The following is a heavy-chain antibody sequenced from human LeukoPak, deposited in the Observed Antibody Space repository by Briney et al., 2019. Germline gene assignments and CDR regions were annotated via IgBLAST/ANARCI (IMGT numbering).Heavy chain of an antibody. V-gene: IGHV3-23*01. CDR2: ISGSGGNT. J-gene: IGHJ4*02. Sequence: GGSLRLSCAASGFTFSSYSMIWVRQAPGKGLEWVSAISGSGGNTYYADSVKGRFTISRDNSKNTLYLQMNSLRAEDTALYYCAKDRGSSSCLDYWGQGTLVTVSS. CDR3: AKDRGSSSCLDY. CDR1: GFTFSSYS. D-gene: IGHD6-13*01.